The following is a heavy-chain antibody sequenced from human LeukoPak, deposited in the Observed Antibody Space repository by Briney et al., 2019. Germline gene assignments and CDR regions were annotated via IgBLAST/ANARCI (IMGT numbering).Heavy chain of an antibody. Sequence: GESLKISCKGSGYSFTSYWIGWVRQMPGKGLEWMRIIYPGDSDTRYSPSFQGQVTISADKSIGTAYLQWSSLKASDTAMYYCARLGYSYGYILDYWGQGTLVTVSS. CDR1: GYSFTSYW. CDR3: ARLGYSYGYILDY. J-gene: IGHJ4*02. CDR2: IYPGDSDT. D-gene: IGHD5-18*01. V-gene: IGHV5-51*01.